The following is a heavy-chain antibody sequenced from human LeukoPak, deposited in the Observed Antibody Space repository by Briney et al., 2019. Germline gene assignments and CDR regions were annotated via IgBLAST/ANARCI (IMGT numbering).Heavy chain of an antibody. V-gene: IGHV4-39*07. J-gene: IGHJ4*02. D-gene: IGHD3-10*01. CDR1: GGPLISSSYY. CDR3: ARAPPYYGSGSYYAKYYFDY. CDR2: MYFTGNM. Sequence: PSETLSLTCTVSGGPLISSSYYWGWIRQPPGKGLESIGNMYFTGNMYYSSSLESRVTISVDTSKNQFSLKLSSVTAADTAVYYCARAPPYYGSGSYYAKYYFDYWGQGTLVTVSS.